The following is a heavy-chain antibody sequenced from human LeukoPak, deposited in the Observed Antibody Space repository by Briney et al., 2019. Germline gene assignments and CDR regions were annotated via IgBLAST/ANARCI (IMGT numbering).Heavy chain of an antibody. J-gene: IGHJ3*02. Sequence: SETLSLTCTVSGGSISSGGYYWSWIRQPPGKGLEWIGYIYHSGSTYYNPSLKSRVTISVDRSKNQFSLKLSSVTAADTAVYYCARGPQDGYNTIIAFDIWGQGTMVTVSS. V-gene: IGHV4-30-2*01. CDR3: ARGPQDGYNTIIAFDI. CDR1: GGSISSGGYY. CDR2: IYHSGST. D-gene: IGHD5-24*01.